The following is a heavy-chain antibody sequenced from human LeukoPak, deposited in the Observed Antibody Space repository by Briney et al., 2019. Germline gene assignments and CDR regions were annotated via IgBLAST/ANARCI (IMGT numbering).Heavy chain of an antibody. D-gene: IGHD2-8*02. Sequence: KPSETLSLTCAVYGGSFSGYYWSWIRQPPGKGLEWIGEINHSGGTNYNPSLKSRVTISVDTSKNQFSLKLSSVTAADTAVYYCARSKIWSNRRGYFDYWGQGTLVTVSS. CDR2: INHSGGT. CDR3: ARSKIWSNRRGYFDY. V-gene: IGHV4-34*01. J-gene: IGHJ4*02. CDR1: GGSFSGYY.